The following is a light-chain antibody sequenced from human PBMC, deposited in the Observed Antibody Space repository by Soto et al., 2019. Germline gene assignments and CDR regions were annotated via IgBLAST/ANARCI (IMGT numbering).Light chain of an antibody. CDR3: QQYNSWPLT. CDR1: QSVSSY. Sequence: EIVMTQSPSTLSLSPGERATLSCRASQSVSSYLAWYQQKPGQAPRLLIYDASNRAPGIPARFSGSGSGTDFTLTISSLQSEDFAVYYCQQYNSWPLTFGGGTKVDIK. J-gene: IGKJ4*01. CDR2: DAS. V-gene: IGKV3D-15*01.